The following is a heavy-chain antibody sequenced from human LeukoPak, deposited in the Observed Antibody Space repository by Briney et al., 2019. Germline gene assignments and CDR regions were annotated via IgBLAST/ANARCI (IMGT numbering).Heavy chain of an antibody. CDR1: GGAFSSYA. Sequence: ASVKVSCKASGGAFSSYAFSWVRQAPGQGLEWMGGIIPVFGTSNYAQKFQGRVTITADESTRTVYMELSSLRSEDTAVYHCARERGGYDYGRAYMDVWGKGTTVTVSS. CDR2: IIPVFGTS. J-gene: IGHJ6*03. CDR3: ARERGGYDYGRAYMDV. V-gene: IGHV1-69*13. D-gene: IGHD5-18*01.